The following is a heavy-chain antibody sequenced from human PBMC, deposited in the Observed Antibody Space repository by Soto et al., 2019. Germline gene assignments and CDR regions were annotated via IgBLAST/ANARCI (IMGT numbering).Heavy chain of an antibody. CDR2: ISISGKT. V-gene: IGHV4-59*01. CDR1: GGSLSSDF. D-gene: IGHD3-3*01. Sequence: QVQLQESGPGLVKPSETLSLTCTVSGGSLSSDFWSWLRQPPGQGLEWIGHISISGKTDYSPSLRSPADEAVLTSRNQFSPKVRSVYTADRAVYFRARGRVDCAAGSGPRWMWLAPRGQGTGGTVSS. J-gene: IGHJ5*02. CDR3: ARGRVDCAAGSGPRWMWLAP.